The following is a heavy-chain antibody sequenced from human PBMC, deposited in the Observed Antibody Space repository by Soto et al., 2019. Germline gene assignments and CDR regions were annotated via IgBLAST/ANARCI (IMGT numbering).Heavy chain of an antibody. J-gene: IGHJ3*02. CDR3: ATPYYDFWSGYHHDAFDI. Sequence: ESGGGVVQPGRSLRLSCAASGFTFSSYGMHWVRQAPGKGLEWVAVISYDGSNKYYADSVKGRFTISRDNSKNTLYLQMNSLRDEDTAVSYCATPYYDFWSGYHHDAFDIWGQGTMVTVSS. CDR2: ISYDGSNK. CDR1: GFTFSSYG. D-gene: IGHD3-3*01. V-gene: IGHV3-30*03.